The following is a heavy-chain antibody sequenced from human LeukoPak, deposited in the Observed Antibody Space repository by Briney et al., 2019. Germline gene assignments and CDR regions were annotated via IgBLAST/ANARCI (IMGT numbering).Heavy chain of an antibody. CDR1: VGSISSSSYY. V-gene: IGHV4-39*07. J-gene: IGHJ4*02. CDR3: AREGAPYYYDSSGYYHPYYFDY. D-gene: IGHD3-22*01. CDR2: IYYSGSP. Sequence: SETLPLTCTVSVGSISSSSYYGVGIPHPPGKGREGIGSIYYSGSPYYNPSLKSRVTISVDTSKNQFSLKLSSVTAADTAVYYCAREGAPYYYDSSGYYHPYYFDYWGQGTLVTVSS.